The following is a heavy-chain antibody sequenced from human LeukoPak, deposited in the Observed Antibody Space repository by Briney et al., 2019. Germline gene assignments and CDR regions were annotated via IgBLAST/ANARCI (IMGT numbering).Heavy chain of an antibody. CDR1: GGSISSSSYY. Sequence: PSETLSLTCTVSGGSISSSSYYWGWIRQPPGKGLEWIGSIYHSGSTYYNPSLKSRVTISVDTSKSQFSLKLSSVTAADTAVYYCARDNIVVVAATKAYYFDYWGQGTLVTVSS. CDR3: ARDNIVVVAATKAYYFDY. CDR2: IYHSGST. V-gene: IGHV4-39*07. D-gene: IGHD2-15*01. J-gene: IGHJ4*02.